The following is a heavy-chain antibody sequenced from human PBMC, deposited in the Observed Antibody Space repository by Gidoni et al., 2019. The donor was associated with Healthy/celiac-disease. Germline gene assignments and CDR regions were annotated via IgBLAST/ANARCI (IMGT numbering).Heavy chain of an antibody. CDR2: ISSSSSYI. D-gene: IGHD2-2*01. J-gene: IGHJ4*02. CDR3: ARGRGCSSTSCYLDY. CDR1: GFTFRSYS. Sequence: EVQLVESGGGLVKPGGSLRLSCSASGFTFRSYSMNWVRQAPGKGLEWVSSISSSSSYIYYADSVKGRFTISRDNAKNSLYLQMNSLRAEDTAVYYCARGRGCSSTSCYLDYWGQGTLVTVSS. V-gene: IGHV3-21*01.